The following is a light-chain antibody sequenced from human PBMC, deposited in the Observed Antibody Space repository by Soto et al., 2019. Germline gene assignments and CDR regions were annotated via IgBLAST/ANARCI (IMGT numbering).Light chain of an antibody. Sequence: EVVMRQSPAPLSVSPGEGATLSCRASRSVSTFLGWYQQKPGQPPRLLIYDASNRATGVPARFSGSGSGTDFTLTISSLEPEDFAVYYCQQRSNWPWSFGQVTKVDIK. V-gene: IGKV3-11*01. CDR1: RSVSTF. CDR3: QQRSNWPWS. CDR2: DAS. J-gene: IGKJ1*01.